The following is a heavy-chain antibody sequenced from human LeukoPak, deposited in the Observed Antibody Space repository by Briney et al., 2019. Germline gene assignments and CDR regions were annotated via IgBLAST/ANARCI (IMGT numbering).Heavy chain of an antibody. J-gene: IGHJ4*02. Sequence: PGGSLRLSCAASGFTFSNYAMHWVRQAPGKGLDYVSAISSNGGGTFYADSVKGRFTISRDNSKNTLYLHMGSLRADDMALYYCARRGYNYGYDYWGQGTLVTVSS. CDR3: ARRGYNYGYDY. V-gene: IGHV3-64*02. CDR1: GFTFSNYA. D-gene: IGHD5-18*01. CDR2: ISSNGGGT.